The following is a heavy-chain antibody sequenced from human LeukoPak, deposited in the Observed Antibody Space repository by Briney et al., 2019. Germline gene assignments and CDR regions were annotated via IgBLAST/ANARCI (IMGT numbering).Heavy chain of an antibody. CDR1: GFTFSSYG. D-gene: IGHD3-9*01. CDR2: ISGNGGTT. CDR3: AKRLAGKPPDY. Sequence: GRSLRLSCADSGFTFSSYGMSWVRQAPGKGLEWVSAISGNGGTTYYLDSVKGRFTISRDNSKNTLYPQMNSLRAEDTAIYHCAKRLAGKPPDYWGQGTLVTVSS. J-gene: IGHJ4*02. V-gene: IGHV3-23*01.